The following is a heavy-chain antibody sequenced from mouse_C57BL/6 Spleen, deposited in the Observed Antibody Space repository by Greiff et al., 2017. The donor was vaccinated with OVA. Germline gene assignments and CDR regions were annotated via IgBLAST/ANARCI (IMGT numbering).Heavy chain of an antibody. J-gene: IGHJ1*03. Sequence: EVQRVESGEGLVKPGGSLKLSCAASGFTFSSYAMSWVRQTPEKRLEWVAYISSGGDYIYYADTVKGRFTISRDNARNTLYLQMSSLKSEDTAMYYCTRDGDYGNYGYFDVWGTGTTVTVSS. CDR3: TRDGDYGNYGYFDV. V-gene: IGHV5-9-1*02. D-gene: IGHD2-1*01. CDR1: GFTFSSYA. CDR2: ISSGGDYI.